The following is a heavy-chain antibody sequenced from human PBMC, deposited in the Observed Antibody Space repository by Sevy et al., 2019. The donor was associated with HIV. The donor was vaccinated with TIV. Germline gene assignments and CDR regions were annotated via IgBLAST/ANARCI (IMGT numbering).Heavy chain of an antibody. CDR3: ARVGVRDYYYGMDV. CDR1: GGSISSGGYY. V-gene: IGHV4-31*03. D-gene: IGHD3-16*01. J-gene: IGHJ6*02. Sequence: TLSLTCTVSGGSISSGGYYWSWIRQHPGKGLEWIGYIYYSGSTFYNPSLKSRVTISVDTSKNQFSLKLSSVTAADTAVYYFARVGVRDYYYGMDVWGQGTTVTVSS. CDR2: IYYSGST.